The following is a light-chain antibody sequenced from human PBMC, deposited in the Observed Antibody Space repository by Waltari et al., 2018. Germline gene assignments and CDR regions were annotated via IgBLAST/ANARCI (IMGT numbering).Light chain of an antibody. CDR1: QNVFYSSNIKNY. Sequence: DIVMTQSPESLAVSLAERAPINCKSSQNVFYSSNIKNYLAWYQHNPGQPPKLLIYWPSTRESGVPDRFSGSGSGTEFTLTISSLQAEDVAVYYCQQYYTTPHTFGQGTKLEIK. V-gene: IGKV4-1*01. CDR2: WPS. J-gene: IGKJ2*01. CDR3: QQYYTTPHT.